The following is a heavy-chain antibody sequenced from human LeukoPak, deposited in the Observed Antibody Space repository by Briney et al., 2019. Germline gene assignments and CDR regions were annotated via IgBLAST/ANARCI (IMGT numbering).Heavy chain of an antibody. Sequence: GASVKVSCKASGYTFTGYYMHWVRQAPGQGLEWMGWINPNSGGTNYAQKFQGWVTMTRDTSISTAYMELSRLRSDDTAVYYCARGRDEAVAVNPLDFWGQGNLVTVSS. V-gene: IGHV1-2*04. CDR1: GYTFTGYY. CDR2: INPNSGGT. D-gene: IGHD6-19*01. J-gene: IGHJ4*02. CDR3: ARGRDEAVAVNPLDF.